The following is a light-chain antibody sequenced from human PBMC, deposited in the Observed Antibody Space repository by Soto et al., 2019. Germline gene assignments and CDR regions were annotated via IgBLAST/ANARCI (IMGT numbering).Light chain of an antibody. Sequence: EIVLTQSPGTLSLSPGERATLSCRASQSISSSYLAWYQQKPDQAPRLLIYGPSSRATGIPDRFSGSGSGTDFTLTINSLEPEDFAVYYCQQYDSSTRPFGQGTKVDIX. CDR3: QQYDSSTRP. CDR1: QSISSSY. CDR2: GPS. V-gene: IGKV3-20*01. J-gene: IGKJ1*01.